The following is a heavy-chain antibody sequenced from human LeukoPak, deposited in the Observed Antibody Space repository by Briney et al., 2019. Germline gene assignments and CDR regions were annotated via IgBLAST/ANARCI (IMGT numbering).Heavy chain of an antibody. CDR2: MNTDGSRT. Sequence: PGGSLRLSCAASGFTFSIYWMHWVRQAPGKGLVWVSRMNTDGSRTDYADSVKGRFTISRDNAKNTLYLQMNSLGAEDTAVYSCASDFTGRDDYWGQGTLVTVSS. CDR3: ASDFTGRDDY. V-gene: IGHV3-74*01. CDR1: GFTFSIYW. J-gene: IGHJ4*02. D-gene: IGHD1-14*01.